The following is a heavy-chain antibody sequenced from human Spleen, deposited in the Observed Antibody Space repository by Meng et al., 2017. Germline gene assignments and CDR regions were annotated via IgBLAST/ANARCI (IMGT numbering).Heavy chain of an antibody. CDR2: IHTSGNT. V-gene: IGHV4-4*07. CDR3: IRYYYGSGSYRHEELDAFDI. J-gene: IGHJ3*02. CDR1: GGSISNYY. D-gene: IGHD3-10*01. Sequence: GSLRLSCTVSGGSISNYYWNWIRQPAGKGLEWIGRIHTSGNTNYNPSLKNRVTMSLDTSKNQFSLNLSSVTAADTAVYYCIRYYYGSGSYRHEELDAFDIWGQGTMVTVSS.